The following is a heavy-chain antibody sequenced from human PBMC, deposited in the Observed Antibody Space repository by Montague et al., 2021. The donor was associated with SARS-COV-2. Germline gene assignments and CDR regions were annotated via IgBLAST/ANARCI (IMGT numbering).Heavy chain of an antibody. CDR3: ARHGGNDAFDI. D-gene: IGHD4-23*01. V-gene: IGHV4-59*11. J-gene: IGHJ3*02. Sequence: SETLSLTCTASGGSIGAHYWSWIRQPPGKGLEWIGYIDNSGSTXXXPSLESRVTMSVDTSKNQFSLKLNSVTAADTAVYYCARHGGNDAFDIWGRGTMVTVSS. CDR1: GGSIGAHY. CDR2: IDNSGST.